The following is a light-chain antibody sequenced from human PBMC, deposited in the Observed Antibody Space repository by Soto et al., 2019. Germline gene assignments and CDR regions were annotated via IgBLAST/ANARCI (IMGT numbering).Light chain of an antibody. CDR1: QRVSND. J-gene: IGKJ3*01. V-gene: IGKV3-11*01. CDR3: QHRHN. Sequence: PGERATLSCRASQRVSNDFAWYQQKPGQAPRLLIYGASNRATAIPARFSGSGSGTDFTLTISSLEPEDFAVYYCQHRHNFGPGTKVDIK. CDR2: GAS.